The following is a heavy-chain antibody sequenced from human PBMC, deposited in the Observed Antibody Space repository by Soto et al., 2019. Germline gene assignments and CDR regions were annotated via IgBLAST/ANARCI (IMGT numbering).Heavy chain of an antibody. V-gene: IGHV1-3*01. CDR1: GYTFTSYA. D-gene: IGHD3-3*01. J-gene: IGHJ5*02. CDR3: ASAKDYDFWNNWFDP. CDR2: INAGNGNT. Sequence: QVQLVQSGAEVKKPGASVKVSCKASGYTFTSYAMHWVRQAPGQRLEWMGWINAGNGNTKYSQKFQGRVTITRDTSASTAYMELSSLRAEDTAVYYCASAKDYDFWNNWFDPWGQGTLVTVSS.